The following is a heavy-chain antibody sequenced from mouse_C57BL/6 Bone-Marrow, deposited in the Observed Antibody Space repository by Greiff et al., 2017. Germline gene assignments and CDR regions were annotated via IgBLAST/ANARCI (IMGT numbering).Heavy chain of an antibody. Sequence: EVQLVESGEGLVKPGGSLKLSCAASGFTFSSYAMSWVRQTPEKRLEWVAYISSGGDYIYYADTVKGRFTISRDNARNTLYLQMSSLKSEDTAMYYCTRDGGRVAWFAYWGQGTLVTVSA. CDR3: TRDGGRVAWFAY. CDR1: GFTFSSYA. J-gene: IGHJ3*01. D-gene: IGHD1-3*01. CDR2: ISSGGDYI. V-gene: IGHV5-9-1*02.